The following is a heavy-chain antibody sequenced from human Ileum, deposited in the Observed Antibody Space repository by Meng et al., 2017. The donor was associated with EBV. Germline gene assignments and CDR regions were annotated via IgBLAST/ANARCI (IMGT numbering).Heavy chain of an antibody. D-gene: IGHD1-26*01. CDR2: IYYSGTT. V-gene: IGHV4-28*01. Sequence: VQLQASGPGLLKPSDTLSLSCAVSGYPISTTDGWGWIRQPPEKGREWIGHIYYSGTTYNTPSLKSRVTMSIDPSKNQFSLKLSSVTAVDTAVYYCARNSESGSYIDYWGLGTLVTVSS. CDR1: GYPISTTDG. CDR3: ARNSESGSYIDY. J-gene: IGHJ4*02.